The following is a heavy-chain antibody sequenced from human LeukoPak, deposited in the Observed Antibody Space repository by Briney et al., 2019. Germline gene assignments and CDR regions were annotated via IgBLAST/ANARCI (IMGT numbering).Heavy chain of an antibody. Sequence: SETLSRTCAVYGGSFSGYYWSWIRQPPGKGLEWIGEINHSGSTNYNPSLKSRVTISVDTSKNQFSLKLSSVTAADTAVYYCARVVAGYYYYGMDVWGQGTTVTVSS. J-gene: IGHJ6*02. V-gene: IGHV4-34*01. D-gene: IGHD2-15*01. CDR1: GGSFSGYY. CDR3: ARVVAGYYYYGMDV. CDR2: INHSGST.